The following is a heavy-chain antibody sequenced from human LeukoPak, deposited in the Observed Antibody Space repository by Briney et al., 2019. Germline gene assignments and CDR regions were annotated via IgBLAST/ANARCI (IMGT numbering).Heavy chain of an antibody. CDR1: GGTFSSCA. D-gene: IGHD5-24*01. CDR3: ARGRIEMAAHYFDY. J-gene: IGHJ4*02. Sequence: ASVKVSCKASGGTFSSCAISWVRQAPGQGLEWMGRIIPILGIANYAQKFQGRVTITADKSTSTAYMELSSLRSEDTAVYYCARGRIEMAAHYFDYWGQGTLVTVSS. V-gene: IGHV1-69*04. CDR2: IIPILGIA.